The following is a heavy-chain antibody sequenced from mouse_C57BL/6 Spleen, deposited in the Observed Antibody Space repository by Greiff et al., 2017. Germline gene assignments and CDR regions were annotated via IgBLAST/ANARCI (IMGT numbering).Heavy chain of an antibody. D-gene: IGHD1-1*01. J-gene: IGHJ3*01. CDR3: ARGGDNYYCSSYWFAY. CDR2: IYPGSGST. Sequence: VQLQQPGAELVKPGASVKMSCKASGYTFTSYWITWVKQRPGQGLEWIGAIYPGSGSTNYNEKFKNKATLTVDTSSSTAYMRLSSLTSEDSAVYYCARGGDNYYCSSYWFAYWGQGTLVTVSA. V-gene: IGHV1-55*01. CDR1: GYTFTSYW.